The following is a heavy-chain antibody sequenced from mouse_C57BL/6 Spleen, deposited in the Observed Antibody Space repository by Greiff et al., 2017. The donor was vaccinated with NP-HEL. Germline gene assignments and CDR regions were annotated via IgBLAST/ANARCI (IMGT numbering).Heavy chain of an antibody. D-gene: IGHD1-1*01. CDR1: GYTFTSYG. Sequence: QVQLKESGAELARPGASVKLSCKASGYTFTSYGISWVKQRTGQGLEWIGEIYPRSGNTYYNEKFKGKATLTADKSSSTAYMELRSLTSEDSAVYFCARKDYYGSSQNYYFDYWGQGATLTVSS. J-gene: IGHJ2*01. V-gene: IGHV1-81*01. CDR2: IYPRSGNT. CDR3: ARKDYYGSSQNYYFDY.